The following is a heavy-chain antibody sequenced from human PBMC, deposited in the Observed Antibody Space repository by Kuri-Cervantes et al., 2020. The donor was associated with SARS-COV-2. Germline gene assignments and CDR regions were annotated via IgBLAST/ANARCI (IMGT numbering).Heavy chain of an antibody. CDR2: ISGSGGST. Sequence: GESLKISCAASGFTFSSYAMSWVRQAPGKGLEWVSAISGSGGSTNYADSVKGRFTISRDNSKNTLYLQMNSLRAEDTAVYYCARDRGLLPHYYYYMNVWGKGTTVTVSS. V-gene: IGHV3-23*01. J-gene: IGHJ6*03. CDR3: ARDRGLLPHYYYYMNV. D-gene: IGHD1-26*01. CDR1: GFTFSSYA.